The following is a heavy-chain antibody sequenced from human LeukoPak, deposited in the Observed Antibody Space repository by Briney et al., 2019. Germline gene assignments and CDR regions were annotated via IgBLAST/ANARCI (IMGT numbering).Heavy chain of an antibody. Sequence: ASVKVSCKASGYTFTSYGISWVRQAPGQGLEWMGWISAYNGNTNYAQKLQGRVTMTTDTSTSTAYMELRSLRSDDTAVYYCARDSVPYYYDSSVFDYGGQGTLVTVPS. CDR1: GYTFTSYG. J-gene: IGHJ4*02. D-gene: IGHD3-22*01. CDR2: ISAYNGNT. CDR3: ARDSVPYYYDSSVFDY. V-gene: IGHV1-18*01.